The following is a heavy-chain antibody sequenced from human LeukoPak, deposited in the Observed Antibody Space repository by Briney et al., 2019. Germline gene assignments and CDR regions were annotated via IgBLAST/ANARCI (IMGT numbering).Heavy chain of an antibody. V-gene: IGHV1-69*04. D-gene: IGHD4-23*01. CDR2: IIPVFGIA. J-gene: IGHJ4*02. CDR1: GGTFSNYG. CDR3: ARDPIINYGGNPRGDY. Sequence: GASVKVSCKASGGTFSNYGFNWVRQAPGQGLEWMGRIIPVFGIANYAQKFQGRVTITADKSTSTAYMELNSLRSEDTAVYYCARDPIINYGGNPRGDYWGQGTLVTVSS.